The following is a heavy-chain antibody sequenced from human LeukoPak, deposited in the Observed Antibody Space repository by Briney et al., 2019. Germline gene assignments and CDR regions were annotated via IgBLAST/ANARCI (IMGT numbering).Heavy chain of an antibody. CDR2: IYNSEST. V-gene: IGHV4-30-4*08. Sequence: SETLSLTCTVSGASISNVDFYWTWIRQAPGKGLEWIGYIYNSESTHFNPSLKSRVTMSDDTSKNQFSLRLSSVTAADTAVYYCAAEEIVIVPTATNSYFDTWGQGILVTVSS. D-gene: IGHD2-2*01. CDR1: GASISNVDFY. CDR3: AAEEIVIVPTATNSYFDT. J-gene: IGHJ4*02.